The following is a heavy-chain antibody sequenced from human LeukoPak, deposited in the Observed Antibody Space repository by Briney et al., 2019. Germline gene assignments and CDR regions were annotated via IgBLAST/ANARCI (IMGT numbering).Heavy chain of an antibody. CDR1: GFTFSSYS. CDR3: ARDGLSGTSYDY. D-gene: IGHD2-2*01. J-gene: IGHJ4*02. V-gene: IGHV3-21*01. CDR2: ISSSSSYI. Sequence: PGGSLRLSCAASGFTFSSYSMNWVRQAPGKGLEWVSSISSSSSYIYYADSVKGRFTISRDNAKNSLYLQMNSLRAEDTAVYYCARDGLSGTSYDYWGQGTLVTVSS.